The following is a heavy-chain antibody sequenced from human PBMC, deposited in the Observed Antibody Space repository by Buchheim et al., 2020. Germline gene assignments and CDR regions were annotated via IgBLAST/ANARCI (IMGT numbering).Heavy chain of an antibody. CDR1: GGSIISGGYY. CDR2: IYYSVST. Sequence: QLQLQESGPGLVKPSQTLSLTFTVSGGSIISGGYYWSWIRQHPGKGLEWIGYIYYSVSTYYNPSLTSRVTISVITSKTHFSLKLSSVTAADTAVYYCARELKFRNYGDYVSWFDPWGQGTL. D-gene: IGHD4-17*01. V-gene: IGHV4-31*03. CDR3: ARELKFRNYGDYVSWFDP. J-gene: IGHJ5*02.